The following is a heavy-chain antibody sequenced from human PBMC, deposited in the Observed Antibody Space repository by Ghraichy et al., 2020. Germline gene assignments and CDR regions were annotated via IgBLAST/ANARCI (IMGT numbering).Heavy chain of an antibody. Sequence: ASVKVSCKASGYTFTSYGISWVRQAPGQGLEWMGWISAYNGNTNYAQKLQGRVTMTTDTSTSTAYMELRSLRSDDTAVYYCARDHSNDYGDYFSSFFNYYYGMDVWGQGTTVTVSS. CDR1: GYTFTSYG. CDR3: ARDHSNDYGDYFSSFFNYYYGMDV. D-gene: IGHD4-17*01. V-gene: IGHV1-18*01. J-gene: IGHJ6*02. CDR2: ISAYNGNT.